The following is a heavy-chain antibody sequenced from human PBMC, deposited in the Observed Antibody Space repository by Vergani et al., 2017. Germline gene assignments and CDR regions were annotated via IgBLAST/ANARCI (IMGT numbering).Heavy chain of an antibody. Sequence: QVQLQESGPGLVKPSETLSLTCTVSGGSISSYYWGWIRQPPGKGLDWIGSIYYSGTTYYNPSLQSRVTISVDTSKNRFSLKVSSVTAADTAVYYCARLLVDMEAFDIWGQGTMVTVSS. J-gene: IGHJ3*02. V-gene: IGHV4-39*01. CDR3: ARLLVDMEAFDI. D-gene: IGHD5-12*01. CDR1: GGSISSYY. CDR2: IYYSGTT.